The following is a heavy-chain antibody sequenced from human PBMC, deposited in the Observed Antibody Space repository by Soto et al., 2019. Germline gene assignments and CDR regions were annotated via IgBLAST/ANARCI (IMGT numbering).Heavy chain of an antibody. Sequence: ASVKVSCKTSGYTFTSYAMHWVRQAPGQRLEWKGWINAGNGNKKYSQKIQGRVTITRDTSASTAYMELSSLRSEDTAVYYCARDPGYSYGYNWGQGTLVTVSS. V-gene: IGHV1-3*01. CDR1: GYTFTSYA. CDR2: INAGNGNK. J-gene: IGHJ4*02. CDR3: ARDPGYSYGYN. D-gene: IGHD5-18*01.